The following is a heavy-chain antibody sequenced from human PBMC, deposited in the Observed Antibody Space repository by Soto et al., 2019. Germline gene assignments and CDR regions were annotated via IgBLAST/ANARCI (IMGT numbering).Heavy chain of an antibody. CDR1: GFTFSSYG. J-gene: IGHJ4*02. Sequence: GGSLRLSCAASGFTFSSYGMHWVRQAPGKGLEWVAVIWYDGSDKYYADSVRGRFTISRDNSKNTLYLQMNSLRAEDTAVYYCGLSWYSYYFDLWGQGTLVTVSS. CDR2: IWYDGSDK. V-gene: IGHV3-33*08. CDR3: GLSWYSYYFDL. D-gene: IGHD1-1*01.